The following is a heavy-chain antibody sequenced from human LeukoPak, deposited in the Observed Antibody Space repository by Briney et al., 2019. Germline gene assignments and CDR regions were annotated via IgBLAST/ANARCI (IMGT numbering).Heavy chain of an antibody. CDR3: AREPRRGITMPGDY. Sequence: GASVKVSCKASGYRFNTYDISWVRQAPGQGLEWMGWISAYNHNTNYAQKLQGRVTMTTDTSTSTAYMELRSLRSDDTAVYYCAREPRRGITMPGDYWGQGTLVTVSS. J-gene: IGHJ4*02. CDR2: ISAYNHNT. CDR1: GYRFNTYD. D-gene: IGHD3-10*01. V-gene: IGHV1-18*04.